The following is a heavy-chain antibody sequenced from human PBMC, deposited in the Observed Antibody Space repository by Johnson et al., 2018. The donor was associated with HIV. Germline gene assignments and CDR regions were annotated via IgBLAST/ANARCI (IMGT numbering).Heavy chain of an antibody. V-gene: IGHV3-66*03. D-gene: IGHD1-26*01. J-gene: IGHJ3*02. CDR1: GFIVSSKY. Sequence: VQLVESGGGLIQPGGSLRLSCAASGFIVSSKYMSWVRQAPGKGLEWVSVIYSGGSTYYADSVKGRFTISRDNSKNTLYRQMNSLRAEDTAVYYCATSMGATALAFDIWGQGTMVTVSS. CDR3: ATSMGATALAFDI. CDR2: IYSGGST.